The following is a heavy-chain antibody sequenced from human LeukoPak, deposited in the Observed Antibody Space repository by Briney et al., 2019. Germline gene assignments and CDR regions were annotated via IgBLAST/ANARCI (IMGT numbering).Heavy chain of an antibody. Sequence: PGGSLRLSCAASGFTFNNYAIHWVRQAPGKGLEYVSAISDNGGSTFYTNSVKGRFTISRDNSKNTLYLQMGSLRAEDMAVYYCARDGGGSPDYWGQGTLVTVSS. CDR2: ISDNGGST. CDR3: ARDGGGSPDY. V-gene: IGHV3-64*01. CDR1: GFTFNNYA. J-gene: IGHJ4*02. D-gene: IGHD1-26*01.